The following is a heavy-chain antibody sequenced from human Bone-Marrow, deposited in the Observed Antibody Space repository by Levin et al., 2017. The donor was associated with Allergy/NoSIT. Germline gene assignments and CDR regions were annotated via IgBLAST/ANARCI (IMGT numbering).Heavy chain of an antibody. Sequence: SQTLSLTCAISGDSVSNKNAAWNWIRQSPSRGLEWLGRTFYRSKFYNESALSVRSRLSIDPDTSKNQFSLHLNSLTHADTAVYYYVRENNSEIQFLNSWGQGTLVTVSS. V-gene: IGHV6-1*01. CDR1: GDSVSNKNAA. J-gene: IGHJ4*02. CDR3: VRENNSEIQFLNS. CDR2: TFYRSKFYN. D-gene: IGHD1-1*01.